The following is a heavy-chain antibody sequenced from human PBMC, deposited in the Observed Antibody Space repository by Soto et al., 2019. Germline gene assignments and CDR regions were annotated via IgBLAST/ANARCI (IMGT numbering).Heavy chain of an antibody. CDR2: ISYGESNK. CDR3: AKERYSYGSVYYGMDV. V-gene: IGHV3-30*18. Sequence: PGGSLRLSCAASGFTVSIYGMHWVRQAPGKGLEWVAVISYGESNKYTADSVKGRFTISRDNSKNTLFLQMNSLRTEDTAVYYCAKERYSYGSVYYGMDVWGQGTTVTVSS. J-gene: IGHJ6*02. D-gene: IGHD5-18*01. CDR1: GFTVSIYG.